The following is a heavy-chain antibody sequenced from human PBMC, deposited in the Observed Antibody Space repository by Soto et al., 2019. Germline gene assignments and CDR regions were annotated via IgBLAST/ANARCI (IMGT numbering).Heavy chain of an antibody. CDR3: ARGSDPIAAAGSGWFDP. CDR2: INPSGGST. J-gene: IGHJ5*02. Sequence: ASVKVSCKASGYTFTSYYMHWVRQAPGQGLEWMGIINPSGGSTSYAQKFQGRVTMTRDTSTSTVYMELSSLRSEDTAVYYCARGSDPIAAAGSGWFDPWGQGTLVTVSS. D-gene: IGHD6-13*01. V-gene: IGHV1-46*01. CDR1: GYTFTSYY.